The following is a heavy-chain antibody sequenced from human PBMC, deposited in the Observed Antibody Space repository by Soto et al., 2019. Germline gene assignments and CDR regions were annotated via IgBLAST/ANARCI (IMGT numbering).Heavy chain of an antibody. CDR2: ISSSGSTI. Sequence: QVQLVESGGGLVKPGGSLRLSCAASGFTFSDYYMSWIRQAPGKGLEWVSYISSSGSTIYYADSVKGRFTISRDNAKNSRYLQMHSLRAEDTAGYSCARHGDSHYCCGRAVWGQGTTVTDSS. J-gene: IGHJ6*02. CDR3: ARHGDSHYCCGRAV. D-gene: IGHD4-17*01. V-gene: IGHV3-11*01. CDR1: GFTFSDYY.